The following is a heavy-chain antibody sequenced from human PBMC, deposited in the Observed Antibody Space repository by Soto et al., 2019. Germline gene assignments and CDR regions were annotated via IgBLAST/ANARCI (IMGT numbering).Heavy chain of an antibody. J-gene: IGHJ4*01. V-gene: IGHV3-23*01. CDR3: VKESTPPFFDS. Sequence: GGSLRLSCAASGFTFRNYAMSWVRQAPGKGLEWVSAISDTGSSTYYADSVKGRFTISRDYSTNTLYLQMNSLRVEDTGNYFCVKESTPPFFDSWGQGTPVTVSS. D-gene: IGHD2-15*01. CDR2: ISDTGSST. CDR1: GFTFRNYA.